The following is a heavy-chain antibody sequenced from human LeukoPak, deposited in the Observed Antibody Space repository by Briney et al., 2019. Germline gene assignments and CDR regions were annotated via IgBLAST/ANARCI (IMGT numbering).Heavy chain of an antibody. V-gene: IGHV3-74*01. CDR3: ARGGLNALEAFDI. D-gene: IGHD1-1*01. Sequence: GGFLRLSCAASGFTFSDYYMSWIRQAPGKGLVWVSRINGDGNSTRYADSVKGRFTISRDNAKNTLYLQMNSLRAEDTAVYYCARGGLNALEAFDIWGQGTLVTVCS. CDR2: INGDGNST. CDR1: GFTFSDYY. J-gene: IGHJ3*02.